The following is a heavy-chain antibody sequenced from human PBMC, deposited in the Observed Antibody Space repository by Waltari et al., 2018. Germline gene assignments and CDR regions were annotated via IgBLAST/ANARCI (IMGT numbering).Heavy chain of an antibody. J-gene: IGHJ4*02. V-gene: IGHV1-8*02. CDR1: GYNFTSYH. Sequence: QVQLVQSGAEVKTPGASVKVSCKASGYNFTSYHNTWVRQATGQGLEWMGWMNPNSGNTGYAQKFQGRVTMTRNTSISTAYMELSSLRSEDTAVYYCARQLYGLFDYWGQGTLVTVSS. CDR3: ARQLYGLFDY. D-gene: IGHD3-10*01. CDR2: MNPNSGNT.